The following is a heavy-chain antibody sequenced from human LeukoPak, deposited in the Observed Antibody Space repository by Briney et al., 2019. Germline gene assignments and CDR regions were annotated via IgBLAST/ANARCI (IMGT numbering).Heavy chain of an antibody. Sequence: ASVKVSCKASGYTFTGYYMHWVRQAPGQGLEWMGWINPNSGGTNYAQKFQGRVTMTRDTSISTAYMELSRLRSDDTAVCYCARVSSGWYSGHDYWGQGTLVTVSS. CDR2: INPNSGGT. J-gene: IGHJ4*02. CDR3: ARVSSGWYSGHDY. CDR1: GYTFTGYY. D-gene: IGHD6-19*01. V-gene: IGHV1-2*02.